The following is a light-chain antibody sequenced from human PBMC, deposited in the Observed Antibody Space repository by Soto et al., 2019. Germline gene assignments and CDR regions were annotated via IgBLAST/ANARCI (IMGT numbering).Light chain of an antibody. CDR3: GQFVSAPPRT. J-gene: IGKJ1*01. CDR1: QSVSSTF. CDR2: GVS. V-gene: IGKV3-20*01. Sequence: EIVLTQSPGTLSLSPGERATLSCRASQSVSSTFLAWYQQKPGQAPRLLIFGVSNRATGIPDRFSGSGSGTYFTLTIIILEPEDFAVYYCGQFVSAPPRTFGQGTKVEIK.